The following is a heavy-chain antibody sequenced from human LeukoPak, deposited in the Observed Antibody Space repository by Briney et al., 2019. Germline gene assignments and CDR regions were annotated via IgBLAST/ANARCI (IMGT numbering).Heavy chain of an antibody. CDR2: IYTSGIT. CDR3: ARANYDGSDY. CDR1: GDSVGSGRYY. D-gene: IGHD3-22*01. V-gene: IGHV4-61*02. J-gene: IGHJ4*02. Sequence: SETLSLTCTVSGDSVGSGRYYWSWIRQPAGKGLEYIGRIYTSGITSYNASFKSRVTISVDTSKNQFSLKLTSVTAADTAVYYCARANYDGSDYWGQGTLVTVSS.